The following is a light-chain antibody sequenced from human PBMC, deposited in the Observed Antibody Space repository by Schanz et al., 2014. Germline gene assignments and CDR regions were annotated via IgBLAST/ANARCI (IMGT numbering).Light chain of an antibody. CDR1: SSDVGGYNY. CDR2: DVT. V-gene: IGLV2-14*01. CDR3: SSYAGSINLGV. J-gene: IGLJ2*01. Sequence: QSALTQPASVSGSPGQSITISCTGTSSDVGGYNYVSWYQQHPGKAPKLMIYDVTYRPSGVSNRFSGSKSGNTASLTISGLQAEDEADYYCSSYAGSINLGVFGGGTKLTVL.